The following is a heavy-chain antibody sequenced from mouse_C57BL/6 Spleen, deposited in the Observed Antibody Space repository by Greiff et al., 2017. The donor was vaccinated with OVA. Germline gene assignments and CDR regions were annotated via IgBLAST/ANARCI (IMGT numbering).Heavy chain of an antibody. Sequence: EVHLVESGGDLVKPGGSLKLSCAASGFTFSSYGMSWVRQTPDKRLEWVATISSGGSYTYYPDSVKGRFTISRDNAKNTLYLQMSSLKSEDTAMYYCARHKDYGSSYTTWFAYWGQGTLVTVSA. CDR1: GFTFSSYG. J-gene: IGHJ3*01. CDR3: ARHKDYGSSYTTWFAY. D-gene: IGHD1-1*01. V-gene: IGHV5-6*01. CDR2: ISSGGSYT.